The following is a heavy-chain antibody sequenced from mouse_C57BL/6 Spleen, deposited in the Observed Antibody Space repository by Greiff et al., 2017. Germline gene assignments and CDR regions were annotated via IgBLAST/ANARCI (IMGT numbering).Heavy chain of an antibody. CDR3: ASPGGDGYLAWFAY. D-gene: IGHD2-3*01. CDR2: IDPSDSYT. Sequence: QVQLQQPGAELVMPGASVKLSCKASGYTFTSYWMHWVKQRPGQGLEWIGEIDPSDSYTNYNQKFKGKSTLTVDKSSSTAYMQLSSLTSEDSAVYYCASPGGDGYLAWFAYWGQGTLVTVSA. CDR1: GYTFTSYW. J-gene: IGHJ3*01. V-gene: IGHV1-69*01.